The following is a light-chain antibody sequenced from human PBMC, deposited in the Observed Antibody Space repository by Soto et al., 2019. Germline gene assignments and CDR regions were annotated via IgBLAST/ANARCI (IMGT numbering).Light chain of an antibody. CDR2: DAS. CDR1: QSLSTY. V-gene: IGKV3-11*01. Sequence: EIVLTQSPATLSLSPGARATLSCRASQSLSTYLAWYQQKPGQAPRLLIYDASNRATGIPARFSGSGSGTDFTLTISSLEPEDFAVYYCQQYGSSPGTFGQGTKVDIK. CDR3: QQYGSSPGT. J-gene: IGKJ1*01.